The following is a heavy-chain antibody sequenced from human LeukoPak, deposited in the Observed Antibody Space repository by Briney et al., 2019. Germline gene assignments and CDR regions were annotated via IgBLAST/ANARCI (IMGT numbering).Heavy chain of an antibody. CDR3: AKGNYCSSTNCYGWFDP. CDR1: GGSISSGSYY. V-gene: IGHV4-61*02. D-gene: IGHD2-2*01. J-gene: IGHJ5*02. CDR2: IYTSGST. Sequence: PSETLSLTCTVSGGSISSGSYYWSWIRQPAGKGLEWIGRIYTSGSTNYNPSLKSRVTISVDTSKNQFSLKLSSVTAADTAMYYCAKGNYCSSTNCYGWFDPWGQGTLVTVSS.